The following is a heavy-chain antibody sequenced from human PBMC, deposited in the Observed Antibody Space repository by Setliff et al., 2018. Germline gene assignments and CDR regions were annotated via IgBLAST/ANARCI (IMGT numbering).Heavy chain of an antibody. J-gene: IGHJ4*02. CDR1: GASITNSY. D-gene: IGHD3-9*01. CDR3: ARGGDWFFHFDC. CDR2: IYNPGSS. Sequence: PSETLSLTCSVSGASITNSYWSWVRQSPEKGLEWIAYIYNPGSSNYNPSLKGRVNISVDTSRNQVSLKLKSVTAADTAVYYCARGGDWFFHFDCWGQGTLVTSPQ. V-gene: IGHV4-59*01.